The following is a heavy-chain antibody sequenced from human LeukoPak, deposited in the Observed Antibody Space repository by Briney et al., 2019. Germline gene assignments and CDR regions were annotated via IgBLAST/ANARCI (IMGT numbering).Heavy chain of an antibody. Sequence: ASVKVSCTASGYTFTSYDINWVRQATGQGLEWMGWMNPNSGNTGYAQKFQGRVTMTRNTSISTAYMELSSLRSEGTAVYYCARGVGGNDHFDYWGQGTLVTVSS. CDR3: ARGVGGNDHFDY. CDR2: MNPNSGNT. CDR1: GYTFTSYD. J-gene: IGHJ4*02. D-gene: IGHD4-23*01. V-gene: IGHV1-8*01.